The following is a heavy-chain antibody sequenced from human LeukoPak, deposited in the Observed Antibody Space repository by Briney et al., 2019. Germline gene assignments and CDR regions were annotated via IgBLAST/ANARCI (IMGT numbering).Heavy chain of an antibody. V-gene: IGHV4-34*01. J-gene: IGHJ4*02. Sequence: SETLPLTCAVYGGSFSGYYWSWIRQPPGKGLEWIGEINHSGSTNYNPSLKSRVTISVDTSKNQFSLKLSSVTAADTAVYYCARNNRRVPAVAGTGVDYWGQGTLVTVSS. CDR1: GGSFSGYY. CDR2: INHSGST. CDR3: ARNNRRVPAVAGTGVDY. D-gene: IGHD6-19*01.